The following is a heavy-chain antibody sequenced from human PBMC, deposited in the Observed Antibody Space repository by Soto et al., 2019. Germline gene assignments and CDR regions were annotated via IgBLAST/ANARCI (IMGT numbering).Heavy chain of an antibody. CDR2: IYYSGST. J-gene: IGHJ4*02. D-gene: IGHD3-16*01. Sequence: PSETLSLTCSVSGGSISTGGYYWSWIRQHPGKGLEWIGYIYYSGSTYYNPSLKSRVTMSVDTSKNQFSLKLSSVTAADMAVYYCERGSRLGGDDYCGQGTLVTVYS. V-gene: IGHV4-31*03. CDR3: ERGSRLGGDDY. CDR1: GGSISTGGYY.